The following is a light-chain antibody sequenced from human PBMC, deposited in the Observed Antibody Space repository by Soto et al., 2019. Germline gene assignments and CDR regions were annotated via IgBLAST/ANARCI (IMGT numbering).Light chain of an antibody. CDR2: RAS. CDR3: QQYNSYSVT. Sequence: DIQMTQSPSTLSASVGDRVTITCRASQSVSSWLAWYQQKPGKAPNLLIYRASNLESGVPPRFSGSGSGTEFTLTISSLQPDDFATYYCQQYNSYSVTFGQGTKVEIK. V-gene: IGKV1-5*03. CDR1: QSVSSW. J-gene: IGKJ1*01.